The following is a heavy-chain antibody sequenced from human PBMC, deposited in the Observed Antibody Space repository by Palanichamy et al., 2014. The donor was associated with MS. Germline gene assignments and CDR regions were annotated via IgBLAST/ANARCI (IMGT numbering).Heavy chain of an antibody. V-gene: IGHV4-38-2*02. J-gene: IGHJ5*02. Sequence: QVQLQESGPGLVKPSGTLSLTCAVSGYSISSGYVLGLDPAAPRKGLEWIGSIYHSGSTYYNPSLKSRVTISVDTSKNQFSLKLSSVTAADTAVYYCARDRAGYNWNPPGFDPWGQGTLVTVSS. CDR3: ARDRAGYNWNPPGFDP. CDR2: IYHSGST. D-gene: IGHD1-20*01. CDR1: GYSISSGYV.